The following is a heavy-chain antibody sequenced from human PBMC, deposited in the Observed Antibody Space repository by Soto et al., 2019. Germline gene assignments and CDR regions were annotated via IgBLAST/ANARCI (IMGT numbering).Heavy chain of an antibody. CDR1: GGSISSSSYY. CDR2: IYYSGST. CDR3: ARRHPRWYFDY. V-gene: IGHV4-39*01. D-gene: IGHD2-15*01. J-gene: IGHJ4*02. Sequence: SQTLSLTCTVSGGSISSSSYYWGWIRQPPGKGLEWIGSIYYSGSTYYNPSLKSRVTISVDTSKNQFSLKLSSVTAADTAVYYCARRHPRWYFDYWGQGTLVTVSS.